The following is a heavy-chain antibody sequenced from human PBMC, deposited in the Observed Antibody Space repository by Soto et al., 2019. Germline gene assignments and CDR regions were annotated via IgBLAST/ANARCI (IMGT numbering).Heavy chain of an antibody. D-gene: IGHD3-22*01. CDR3: ARMIVAILPYGNWFDP. CDR2: ISDTGST. Sequence: PSETLSLTCTVSGGSISSGAYFWSWIRQYPGKGLEWIGYISDTGSTYYNPSLRNRLTISQDTSKNRFSLKLSAVTAADTAVYYCARMIVAILPYGNWFDPWGQGILVTVSS. CDR1: GGSISSGAYF. V-gene: IGHV4-31*03. J-gene: IGHJ5*02.